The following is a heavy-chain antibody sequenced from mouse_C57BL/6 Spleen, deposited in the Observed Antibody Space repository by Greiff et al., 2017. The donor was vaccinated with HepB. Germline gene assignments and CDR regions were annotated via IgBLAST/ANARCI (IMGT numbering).Heavy chain of an antibody. CDR3: AKTGGYGSSYVYFDV. V-gene: IGHV2-5*01. Sequence: QVHVKQSGPGLVQPSQSLSITCTVSGFSLTSYGVHWVRQSPGKGLEWLGVIWRGGSTDYNAAFMSRLSITKDNSKSQVFFKMNSLQADDTAIYYCAKTGGYGSSYVYFDVWGTGTTVTVSS. CDR2: IWRGGST. D-gene: IGHD1-1*01. J-gene: IGHJ1*03. CDR1: GFSLTSYG.